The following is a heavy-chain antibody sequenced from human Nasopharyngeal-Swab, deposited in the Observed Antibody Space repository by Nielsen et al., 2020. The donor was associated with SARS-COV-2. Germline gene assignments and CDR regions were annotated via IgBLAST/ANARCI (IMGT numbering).Heavy chain of an antibody. D-gene: IGHD2-2*01. J-gene: IGHJ4*02. CDR1: GFTSGDYA. CDR2: IRSKAYGGTT. V-gene: IGHV3-49*03. Sequence: GESLKISCTASGFTSGDYAMSWFRQAPGKGLEWVGFIRSKAYGGTTEYAASVKGRFTISRDDSKSIAYLQMNSLKTEDTAVYYCTREPDIVVVPAAISFDYWGQGTLVTVSS. CDR3: TREPDIVVVPAAISFDY.